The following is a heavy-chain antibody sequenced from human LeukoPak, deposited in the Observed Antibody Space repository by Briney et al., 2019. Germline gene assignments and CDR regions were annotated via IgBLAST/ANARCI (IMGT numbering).Heavy chain of an antibody. V-gene: IGHV4-61*01. CDR1: GYSISSGYY. CDR3: ARFIDEIDNWFDP. Sequence: SETLSLTCTVSGYSISSGYYWGWIRQPPGKGLEWIGYIYYSGSTNYNPSLKSRVTISVDTSKNQFSLKLSSVTAADTAVYYCARFIDEIDNWFDPWGQGTLVTVSS. J-gene: IGHJ5*02. CDR2: IYYSGST. D-gene: IGHD3-16*02.